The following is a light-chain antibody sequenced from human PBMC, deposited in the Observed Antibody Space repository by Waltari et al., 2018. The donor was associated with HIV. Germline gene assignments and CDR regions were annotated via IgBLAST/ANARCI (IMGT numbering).Light chain of an antibody. V-gene: IGLV1-40*01. Sequence: QSVLTQPPSVSGAPGQRVTISCTGSSSNIGAGYDVHWYQQLPGTAPKLLIYGNSKRPSGVPDRFSGSKSGTSASLAITGLQAEDEADYDCQSYDSSLSGSGVFGGGTKLTVL. CDR1: SSNIGAGYD. CDR3: QSYDSSLSGSGV. CDR2: GNS. J-gene: IGLJ3*02.